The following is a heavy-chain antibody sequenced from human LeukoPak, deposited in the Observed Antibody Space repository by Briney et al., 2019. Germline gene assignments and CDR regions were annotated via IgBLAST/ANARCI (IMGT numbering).Heavy chain of an antibody. CDR1: AFTFNEYY. CDR3: ASRLSLRGNYYFDY. CDR2: ISSSSSYI. J-gene: IGHJ4*02. V-gene: IGHV3-11*03. Sequence: PGGSLRLSCALPAFTFNEYYMTSIRHAPGRGLEWVSYISSSSSYINYTDSVKGRFTISRDNAKSSLYMQMNSLRVEVTSVYYCASRLSLRGNYYFDYWGQGALVTVSS. D-gene: IGHD3-10*01.